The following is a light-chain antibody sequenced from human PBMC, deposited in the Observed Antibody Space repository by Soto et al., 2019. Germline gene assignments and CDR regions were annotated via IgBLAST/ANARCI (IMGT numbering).Light chain of an antibody. Sequence: DIQMTQSPSSLSASVGDRVTITCRASESISRHLNWYQQKPGKAPKILIYAASSLQNGVPSRFRSSGSGTDFPLTITNLQPEDFATYSCKQTYSTLPITFGQGTRLNI. J-gene: IGKJ5*01. V-gene: IGKV1-39*01. CDR3: KQTYSTLPIT. CDR1: ESISRH. CDR2: AAS.